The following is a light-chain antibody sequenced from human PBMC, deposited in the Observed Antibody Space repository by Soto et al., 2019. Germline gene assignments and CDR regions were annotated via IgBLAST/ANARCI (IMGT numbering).Light chain of an antibody. V-gene: IGKV3-15*01. CDR2: GAS. J-gene: IGKJ2*01. Sequence: EVVLTQSPATLSVSPGDRATLSCRASQSVSRNLAWYQQKPGQAPMLLIYGASTRATGVPARFSGSGSATEFTLSISSLQSEDVAVYYCQQYGDWPPDTFGQGTKLEI. CDR1: QSVSRN. CDR3: QQYGDWPPDT.